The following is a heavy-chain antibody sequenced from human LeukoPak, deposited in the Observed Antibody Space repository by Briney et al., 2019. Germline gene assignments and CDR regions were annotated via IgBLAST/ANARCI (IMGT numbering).Heavy chain of an antibody. J-gene: IGHJ4*02. D-gene: IGHD3-10*01. CDR2: IYSGGST. Sequence: GGSLRLSCAASGFTFSSYWMIWVRQAPGKGLEWVSVIYSGGSTYYADSVKGRFTISRDNSKNTLYLQMNSLRAEDTAVYYCARDHGYGSGRYFDYWGQGTLVTVSS. CDR1: GFTFSSYW. V-gene: IGHV3-66*01. CDR3: ARDHGYGSGRYFDY.